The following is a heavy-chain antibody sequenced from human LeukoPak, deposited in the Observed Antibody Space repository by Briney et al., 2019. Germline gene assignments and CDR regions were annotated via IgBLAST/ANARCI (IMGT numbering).Heavy chain of an antibody. CDR3: ARDMTPMVPDMSDH. V-gene: IGHV1-46*01. CDR2: INPSGGST. CDR1: GYTFTSYY. J-gene: IGHJ4*02. D-gene: IGHD4/OR15-4a*01. Sequence: VASVKVSCKASGYTFTSYYMHWVRQAPGQGLEWMGIINPSGGSTSYAQKFQGRVTMTTDTSTTTAYMELRSLTSDDTAVYYCARDMTPMVPDMSDHWGQGTLVTVSS.